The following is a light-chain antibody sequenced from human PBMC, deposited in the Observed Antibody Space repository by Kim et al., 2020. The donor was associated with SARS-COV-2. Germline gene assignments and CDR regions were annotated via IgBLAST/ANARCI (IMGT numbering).Light chain of an antibody. Sequence: SASVGDRVTITCRASQKIDFYLSRSQQKPGKAPKLLIYTASNLHSGVPSRFSGSGSGTDFTLTIDSLQPDDFATYYCQQSYRTPYTFGQGTKLEI. CDR3: QQSYRTPYT. CDR1: QKIDFY. J-gene: IGKJ2*01. V-gene: IGKV1-39*01. CDR2: TAS.